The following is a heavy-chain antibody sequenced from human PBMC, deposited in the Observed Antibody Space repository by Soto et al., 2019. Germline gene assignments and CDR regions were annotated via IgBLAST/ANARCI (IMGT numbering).Heavy chain of an antibody. CDR3: AKVRYSSPMGYYYGMDV. CDR1: RVAFSKFI. CDR2: IFPIFGTA. V-gene: IGHV1-69*01. Sequence: QAQLEQSGGEVKKPGSSVKVSCKASRVAFSKFIVTWVRQAPGLGLEWVGGIFPIFGTANYAQKFQGRVTITADESTSTSYMEVNNLRSEDTAVYYYAKVRYSSPMGYYYGMDVWGQGTTVTVSS. D-gene: IGHD6-19*01. J-gene: IGHJ6*02.